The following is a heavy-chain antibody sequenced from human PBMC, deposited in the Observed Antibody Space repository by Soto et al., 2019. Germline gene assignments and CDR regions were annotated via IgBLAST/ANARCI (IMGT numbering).Heavy chain of an antibody. CDR3: ARKLGRGYSNKLDY. V-gene: IGHV1-8*01. CDR1: GYTFTSYD. J-gene: IGHJ4*02. D-gene: IGHD4-4*01. Sequence: GASVKVSCKASGYTFTSYDINWVRQATGQGLERMGWMNPNSGNTGYAQKFQGRVTMTRNTSISTAYMELSSLRSEDTAVYYCARKLGRGYSNKLDYWGQGTLVTVSS. CDR2: MNPNSGNT.